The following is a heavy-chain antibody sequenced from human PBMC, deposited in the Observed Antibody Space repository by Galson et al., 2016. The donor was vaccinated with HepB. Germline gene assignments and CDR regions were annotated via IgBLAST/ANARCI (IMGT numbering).Heavy chain of an antibody. J-gene: IGHJ3*01. CDR3: AREGSGYTSVYNDALDP. CDR2: TNHDGSEI. Sequence: SLRLSCATTTFAFSRTWMTWVRQAPGKGLEWVANTNHDGSEIHYVDSVKGRFTFSRDTSKNTLYLQMNSLSAEDTAVDFCAREGSGYTSVYNDALDPWGQGTIVTVAS. V-gene: IGHV3-7*03. CDR1: TFAFSRTW. D-gene: IGHD5/OR15-5a*01.